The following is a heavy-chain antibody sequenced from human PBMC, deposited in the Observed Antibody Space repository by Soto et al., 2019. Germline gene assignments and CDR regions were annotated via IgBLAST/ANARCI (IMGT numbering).Heavy chain of an antibody. CDR3: ARAAVSSPRAAQRHYCYFDL. V-gene: IGHV1-69*02. CDR2: IIPILGIA. Sequence: QVPLVQSGAEVKKPGSSVKVSCKASGGTFSSYTISWVRQAPGQGLEWMGRIIPILGIANYAQKFQGRVTITADKSTSTAYMELSSLRAEDTAVYYCARAAVSSPRAAQRHYCYFDLWGRGTLVTVSS. J-gene: IGHJ2*01. D-gene: IGHD2-15*01. CDR1: GGTFSSYT.